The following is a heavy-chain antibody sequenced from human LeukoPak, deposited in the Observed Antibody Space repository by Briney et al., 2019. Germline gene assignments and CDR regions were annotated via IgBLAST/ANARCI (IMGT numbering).Heavy chain of an antibody. D-gene: IGHD6-13*01. CDR1: GGSISSGDYY. CDR2: IYYSGST. V-gene: IGHV4-30-4*01. CDR3: ARSTRLAAAEFDY. Sequence: PSETLSLTCTVSGGSISSGDYYWSWIRQPPGKGLEWIGYIYYSGSTYYNPSLKSRVTISVDTSKNQFSLKLSSVTAADTAVYYCARSTRLAAAEFDYWGQGTLVTVSS. J-gene: IGHJ4*02.